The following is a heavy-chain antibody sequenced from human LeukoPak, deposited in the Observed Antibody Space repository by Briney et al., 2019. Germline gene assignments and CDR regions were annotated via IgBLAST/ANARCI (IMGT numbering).Heavy chain of an antibody. D-gene: IGHD3-10*01. CDR1: GFTFSGYG. J-gene: IGHJ4*02. CDR3: AKDRAVHLPDY. Sequence: GRSLRLSCAASGFTFSGYGMHWVRQAPGKGLEWVAVISYDGSNKYYADSVKGRFTISRDNSKNTLYLQMNSLRAEDTAVYYCAKDRAVHLPDYWGQGTLVTVSS. V-gene: IGHV3-30*18. CDR2: ISYDGSNK.